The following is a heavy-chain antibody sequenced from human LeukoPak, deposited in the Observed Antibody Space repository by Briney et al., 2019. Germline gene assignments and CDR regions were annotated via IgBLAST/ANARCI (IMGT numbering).Heavy chain of an antibody. D-gene: IGHD1-26*01. CDR2: IYYSGST. CDR1: GGSFRTYY. CDR3: ARHSGSYGRFDY. Sequence: PSEALSLTCTVSGGSFRTYYWSWIRQPPGKGLEWVGYIYYSGSTKYNPSLKSRVTISVDTSKSQFPLKLTSVTAADTAVYYCARHSGSYGRFDYWGQGTLVTVSS. J-gene: IGHJ4*02. V-gene: IGHV4-59*01.